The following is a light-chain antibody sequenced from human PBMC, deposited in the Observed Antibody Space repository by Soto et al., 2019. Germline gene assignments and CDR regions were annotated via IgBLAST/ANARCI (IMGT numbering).Light chain of an antibody. Sequence: DIQMTQSPSSLSASVGDRVTITCRASQTISNYVNWYQQEPGEAPKLLIHAASSLQGGVPSRFSGSGSGTDFTLTISSLQPEDFATYYCQQTYKTPLTFVGGTKVEI. J-gene: IGKJ4*01. V-gene: IGKV1-39*01. CDR3: QQTYKTPLT. CDR1: QTISNY. CDR2: AAS.